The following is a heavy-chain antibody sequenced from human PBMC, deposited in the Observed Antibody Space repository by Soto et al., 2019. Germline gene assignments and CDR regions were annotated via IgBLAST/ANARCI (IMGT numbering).Heavy chain of an antibody. CDR2: IYYSGST. J-gene: IGHJ4*02. CDR1: GGSISSSSYY. V-gene: IGHV4-39*01. CDR3: ARHSSSMVRETGSPYFDY. Sequence: QLQLQESGPGLVKPSETLSLTCTVSGGSISSSSYYWGWIRQPPGKGLEWIGSIYYSGSTYYNPSLKSRVIISVDTSKNQFSLKLSSVTAADTAVYYCARHSSSMVRETGSPYFDYWGQGTLVTVSS. D-gene: IGHD3-10*01.